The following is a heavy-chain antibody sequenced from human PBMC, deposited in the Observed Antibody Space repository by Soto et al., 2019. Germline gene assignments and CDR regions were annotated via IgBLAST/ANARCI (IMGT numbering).Heavy chain of an antibody. Sequence: PGGSLRLSCAASGFTFSSYAMSWVRQAPGKGLEWVSAISGSGGSTYYADSVKGRFTISRDNSKNTLYLQMNSLRAEDTAVYYCEKDLYSSSWPNWFDPWGQGTLVTVSS. CDR1: GFTFSSYA. D-gene: IGHD6-13*01. J-gene: IGHJ5*02. V-gene: IGHV3-23*01. CDR3: EKDLYSSSWPNWFDP. CDR2: ISGSGGST.